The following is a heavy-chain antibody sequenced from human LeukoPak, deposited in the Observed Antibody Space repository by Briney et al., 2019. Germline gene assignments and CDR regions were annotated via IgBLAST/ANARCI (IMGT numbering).Heavy chain of an antibody. V-gene: IGHV3-21*01. CDR3: AKDWGIMATIYYFDY. CDR2: ISSSSSYI. CDR1: GFTFSSYS. Sequence: GGSLRLSCAASGFTFSSYSMNWVRQAPGKGLEWVSSISSSSSYIYYADSVKGRFTISRDNAKNSLYLQMNSLRAEDTAVYYCAKDWGIMATIYYFDYWGQGTLVTVSS. J-gene: IGHJ4*02. D-gene: IGHD5-24*01.